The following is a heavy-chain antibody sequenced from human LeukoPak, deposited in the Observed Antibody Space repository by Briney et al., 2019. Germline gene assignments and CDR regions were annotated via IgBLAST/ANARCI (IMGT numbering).Heavy chain of an antibody. Sequence: GGSLRLSCAASGFTFSTYAMSWVRQAPGKGLEWVSTISRSGGSTYYADSVKGRFTISRDNAKNTLYLQMNSLRVEDTAVYYCARDRSSFNGMDVWGQGTTVTVSS. CDR3: ARDRSSFNGMDV. V-gene: IGHV3-23*01. CDR2: ISRSGGST. CDR1: GFTFSTYA. J-gene: IGHJ6*02.